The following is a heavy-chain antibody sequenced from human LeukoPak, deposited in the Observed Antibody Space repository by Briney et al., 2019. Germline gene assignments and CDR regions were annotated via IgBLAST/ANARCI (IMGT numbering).Heavy chain of an antibody. D-gene: IGHD1-26*01. Sequence: PGGSLRLSCAASGFTFSTYYMHWVRQAPGKGLVWVSRVSPDGGSTSYADSVKGRFTISRDNAKNTLFLQMDSLRVEDTAVYYCGRDLIVGATPGDYWGQGTLVTVSS. CDR1: GFTFSTYY. CDR2: VSPDGGST. CDR3: GRDLIVGATPGDY. J-gene: IGHJ4*02. V-gene: IGHV3-74*01.